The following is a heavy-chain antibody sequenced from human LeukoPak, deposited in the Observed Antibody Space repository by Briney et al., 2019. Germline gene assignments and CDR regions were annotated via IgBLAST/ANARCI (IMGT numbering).Heavy chain of an antibody. Sequence: ASVKVSCKASGYTFTSYDINWVRQATGQGLEWMGWMNPNSGNTGYAQKFQGRVTMTRNTSISTAYKELSSLRSEDTAVYYCARGRGAATKRDWFDPWGQGTLVTVSS. V-gene: IGHV1-8*01. CDR2: MNPNSGNT. CDR1: GYTFTSYD. J-gene: IGHJ5*02. D-gene: IGHD6-25*01. CDR3: ARGRGAATKRDWFDP.